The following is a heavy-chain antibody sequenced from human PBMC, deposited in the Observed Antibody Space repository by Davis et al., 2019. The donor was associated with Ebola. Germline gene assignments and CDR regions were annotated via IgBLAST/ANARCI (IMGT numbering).Heavy chain of an antibody. Sequence: SETLSLTCTLSGGSIRKYSWTWIRQSPGKGLEWIGYIYYSGSTNYNPSLKSRVTISVDTSKNQFSLKLSSVTAADTAVYYCARGTVVVVAVWGQGTLVTVSS. V-gene: IGHV4-59*08. CDR2: IYYSGST. CDR3: ARGTVVVVAV. J-gene: IGHJ4*02. D-gene: IGHD2-15*01. CDR1: GGSIRKYS.